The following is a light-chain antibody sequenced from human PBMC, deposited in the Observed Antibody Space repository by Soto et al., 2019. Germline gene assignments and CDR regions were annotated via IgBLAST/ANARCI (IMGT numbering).Light chain of an antibody. V-gene: IGLV2-14*01. CDR2: EFS. J-gene: IGLJ3*02. CDR3: GSYTVDSTWV. Sequence: QSALTQPASVSGSPGQSITISCTGTSSDVGDYNYVSWYQHHPGKAPKLMIYEFSNRPSGVSNRFSGSMSGNTASLTISGIQAEDEADYYCGSYTVDSTWVFGGGTKLTVL. CDR1: SSDVGDYNY.